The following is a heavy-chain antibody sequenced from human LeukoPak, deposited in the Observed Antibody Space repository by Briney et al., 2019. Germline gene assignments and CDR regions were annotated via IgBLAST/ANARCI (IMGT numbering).Heavy chain of an antibody. Sequence: EASVKVSCKASGYTFTSYDIDWVRQATGQGLEWMGQINPNSGGTNYAQKFQGRVTMTRDTSISTAYMELSRLRSDDTAVYYCAREVAGEDYWGQGTLVTVSS. CDR1: GYTFTSYD. CDR2: INPNSGGT. D-gene: IGHD3-16*01. J-gene: IGHJ4*02. V-gene: IGHV1-2*06. CDR3: AREVAGEDY.